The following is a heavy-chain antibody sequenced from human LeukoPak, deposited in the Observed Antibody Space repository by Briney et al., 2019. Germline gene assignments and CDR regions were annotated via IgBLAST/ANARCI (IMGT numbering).Heavy chain of an antibody. CDR2: INPSSGGA. J-gene: IGHJ4*02. V-gene: IGHV1-2*06. CDR3: AREEVTGAYYVH. D-gene: IGHD1-26*01. Sequence: ASVEVSCKTSGYTFSDYYIHWVRQAPGQGLEWMGRINPSSGGATYAQKFQGRVTMTRDTSFNTAYMELNRLISDDAAVYYCAREEVTGAYYVHWGQGTLVTVSS. CDR1: GYTFSDYY.